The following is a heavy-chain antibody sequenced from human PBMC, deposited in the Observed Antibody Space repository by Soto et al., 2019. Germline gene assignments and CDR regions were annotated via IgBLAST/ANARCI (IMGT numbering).Heavy chain of an antibody. J-gene: IGHJ6*02. Sequence: QVQLVESGGGVVQPGRSLRLSCAASGFTFSSYAMHWVRQAPGKGLEWVAVISYDGSNKYYADSVKGRFTISRDNSKNTLYLQMNSLRAEDTAVYYCARDLGAGDCSSTSCYQNYGMDVWGQGTTVTVSS. CDR2: ISYDGSNK. D-gene: IGHD2-2*01. CDR3: ARDLGAGDCSSTSCYQNYGMDV. CDR1: GFTFSSYA. V-gene: IGHV3-30-3*01.